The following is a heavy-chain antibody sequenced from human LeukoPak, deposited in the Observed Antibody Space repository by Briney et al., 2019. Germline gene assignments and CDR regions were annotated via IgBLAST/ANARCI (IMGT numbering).Heavy chain of an antibody. Sequence: PSETLSLTCAVYGGSFSGYYWSWIRQPPGKGLEWIGEINHNGSTNYHPSLQSPVTISVDTSQTQFSLKLSSVTAADTAVYYCARGRNYYDSSGYDFDYWGQGTLVTVSS. CDR3: ARGRNYYDSSGYDFDY. J-gene: IGHJ4*02. D-gene: IGHD3-22*01. CDR1: GGSFSGYY. V-gene: IGHV4-34*01. CDR2: INHNGST.